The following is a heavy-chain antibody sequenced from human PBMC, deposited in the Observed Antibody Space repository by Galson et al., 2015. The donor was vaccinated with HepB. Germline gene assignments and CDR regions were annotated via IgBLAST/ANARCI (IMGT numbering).Heavy chain of an antibody. J-gene: IGHJ6*02. CDR2: IDPSDSYT. CDR3: ARQDGVMAGGLYYYYNGMDV. Sequence: QSGAEVKKPGESLRISCKGSGYSFTSYWISWVRQMPGKGLEWMGRIDPSDSYTNYSPSFQGHVTISADRSISTAYLQWSSLQASDTAIYYCARQDGVMAGGLYYYYNGMDVWGQGTTVTVSS. CDR1: GYSFTSYW. V-gene: IGHV5-10-1*01. D-gene: IGHD2-8*01.